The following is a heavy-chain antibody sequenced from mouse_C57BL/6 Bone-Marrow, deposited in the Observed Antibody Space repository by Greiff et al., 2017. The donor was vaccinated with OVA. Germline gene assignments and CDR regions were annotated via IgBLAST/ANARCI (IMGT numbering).Heavy chain of an antibody. CDR1: GFTFSDYY. Sequence: EVHLVESGGGLVQPGGSLKLSCAASGFTFSDYYMYWVRQTPEKRLEWVAYISNGGGSTYYPDTVKGRFTISRDNAKNTLYLQMSRLKSEDTAMYYCASPYGNYPYYAMDYWGQGTSVTVSS. CDR2: ISNGGGST. J-gene: IGHJ4*01. D-gene: IGHD2-10*02. CDR3: ASPYGNYPYYAMDY. V-gene: IGHV5-12*01.